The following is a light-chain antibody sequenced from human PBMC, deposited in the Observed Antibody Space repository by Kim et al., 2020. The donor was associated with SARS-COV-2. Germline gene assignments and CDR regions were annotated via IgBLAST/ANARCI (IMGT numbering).Light chain of an antibody. CDR1: QSISSS. CDR2: KAS. V-gene: IGKV1-5*03. Sequence: ASVGDRVTITCRASQSISSSSAWYQQKPGKAPNLLIYKASSLESGVPSRFSGSGSGTEFTLTISSLQPDDFATYYCQQYYSYPVTFGQGTKVDIK. J-gene: IGKJ1*01. CDR3: QQYYSYPVT.